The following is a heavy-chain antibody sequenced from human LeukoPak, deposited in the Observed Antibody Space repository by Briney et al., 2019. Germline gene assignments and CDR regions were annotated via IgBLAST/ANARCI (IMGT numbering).Heavy chain of an antibody. V-gene: IGHV1-18*01. CDR2: ISSYNGYT. CDR3: ARDGHRRYHYDSSGREDAFDV. CDR1: GYTFTNYG. Sequence: GSVKVSCKASGYTFTNYGLSWVRQAPGQGLEWMGWISSYNGYTNYPQKLQGRVTMTTDTSTSTAYMELRSLRSDDTAVYYCARDGHRRYHYDSSGREDAFDVWGQGTMVTVSS. J-gene: IGHJ3*01. D-gene: IGHD3-22*01.